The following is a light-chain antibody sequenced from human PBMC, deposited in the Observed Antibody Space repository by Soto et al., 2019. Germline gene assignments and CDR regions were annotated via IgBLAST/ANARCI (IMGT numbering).Light chain of an antibody. CDR3: LHRMNWPLT. Sequence: IVLTQSPVTLSLSPGDRATLSCRASETVSIYFLWYHQKPGQDPSLLIYDASKRATGIPDRFSGSGSETDFTLTISSLEPEDLGVYYCLHRMNWPLTFCQ. CDR2: DAS. J-gene: IGKJ5*01. V-gene: IGKV3-11*01. CDR1: ETVSIY.